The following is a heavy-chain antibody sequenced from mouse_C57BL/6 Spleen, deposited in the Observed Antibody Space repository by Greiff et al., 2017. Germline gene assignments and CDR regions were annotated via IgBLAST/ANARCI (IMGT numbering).Heavy chain of an antibody. CDR1: GYTFTDYN. D-gene: IGHD2-5*01. CDR3: ASGVYSNYRYFDV. J-gene: IGHJ1*03. Sequence: EVQLQQSGPELVKPGASVKIPCKASGYTFTDYNMDWVKQSHGKSLEWIGDINPNNGGTIYNQKFKGKATLTVDKSSSTAYMELRSLTSKDTAVYYCASGVYSNYRYFDVWGTGTTVTVSS. V-gene: IGHV1-18*01. CDR2: INPNNGGT.